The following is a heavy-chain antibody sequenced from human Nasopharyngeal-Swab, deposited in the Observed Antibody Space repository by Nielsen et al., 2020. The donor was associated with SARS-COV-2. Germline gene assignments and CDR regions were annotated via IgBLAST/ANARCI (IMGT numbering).Heavy chain of an antibody. V-gene: IGHV3-53*01. J-gene: IGHJ4*02. Sequence: GESLKISCAASGFTVSSNYMSWVRQAPGKGLEWVSVIYSGGSTYYADSVKGRFTISSDNSKNTLYLQMNSLRAEDTAVYYCARATPTYSGCDFDYWGQGTLVTVSS. D-gene: IGHD1-26*01. CDR1: GFTVSSNY. CDR3: ARATPTYSGCDFDY. CDR2: IYSGGST.